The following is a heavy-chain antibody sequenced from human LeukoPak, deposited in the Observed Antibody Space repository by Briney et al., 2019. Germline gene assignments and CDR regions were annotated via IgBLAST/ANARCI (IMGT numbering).Heavy chain of an antibody. CDR3: ARELDHSSNWFDP. CDR1: GGSINSGPYY. J-gene: IGHJ5*02. D-gene: IGHD1-14*01. Sequence: SQTLSLTCTVSGGSINSGPYYWSWLRLPAGKGLQWIGRVYSSGSSYNPSLKSRVTISIDTSEYQFSLKLDSVTAADTAVYFCARELDHSSNWFDPWGQGALVTVSS. V-gene: IGHV4-61*02. CDR2: VYSSGS.